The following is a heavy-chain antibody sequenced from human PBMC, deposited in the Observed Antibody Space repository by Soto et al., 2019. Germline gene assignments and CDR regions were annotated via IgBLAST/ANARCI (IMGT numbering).Heavy chain of an antibody. J-gene: IGHJ4*02. V-gene: IGHV1-69*04. Sequence: SVKVSCKASGGTFSSYTISWVRQAPGQGLEWMGRIIPILVIANYAQKFQGRVTITPDKSTSTAYMELSSLRSEDTAVYYCARDTSRAAAADWGQGTLVTVSS. CDR1: GGTFSSYT. CDR3: ARDTSRAAAAD. CDR2: IIPILVIA. D-gene: IGHD6-13*01.